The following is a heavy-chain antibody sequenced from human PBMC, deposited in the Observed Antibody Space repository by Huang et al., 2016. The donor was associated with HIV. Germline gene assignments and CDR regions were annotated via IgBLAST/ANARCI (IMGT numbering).Heavy chain of an antibody. CDR2: IGSSGRII. J-gene: IGHJ4*02. CDR3: ARDSNWNFRYFDY. CDR1: GFTFSYYY. Sequence: QVQVVESGGGLVKPGGSLSLSCAASGFTFSYYYMNWIRQARGKGLGWVSYIGSSGRIIYYAASVKGRFTITRDNAKNSLYLQMNSLRAEDTAVYYCARDSNWNFRYFDYWGQGTLVTVSS. V-gene: IGHV3-11*01. D-gene: IGHD1-7*01.